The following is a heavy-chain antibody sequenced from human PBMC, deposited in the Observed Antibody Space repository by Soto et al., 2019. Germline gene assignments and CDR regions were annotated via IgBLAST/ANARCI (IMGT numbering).Heavy chain of an antibody. CDR1: GGSISSGGYS. V-gene: IGHV4-30-2*01. Sequence: SEALSLTCAVSGGSISSGGYSWSWIRQPPGKGLEWIGYIYHSGSTYYNPSLKSRVTISVDRSKNQFSLKLSSVTAADTAVYYCARVSNPTGWFDPWGQGTLVTVSS. CDR3: ARVSNPTGWFDP. D-gene: IGHD4-4*01. J-gene: IGHJ5*02. CDR2: IYHSGST.